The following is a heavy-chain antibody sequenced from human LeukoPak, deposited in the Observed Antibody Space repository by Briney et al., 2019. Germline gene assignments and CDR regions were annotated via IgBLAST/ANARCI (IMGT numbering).Heavy chain of an antibody. CDR1: GFTFNSYN. Sequence: GSLRLSCAASGFTFNSYNMNWVRQPPGKGLEWIGSIYYSGSIYYNPSLKSRVTISVDTSKNQFSLNLSSVTAADTAVYYCARHFDSDYGYFDYWGQGTLVTVSS. CDR3: ARHFDSDYGYFDY. V-gene: IGHV4-39*01. D-gene: IGHD4/OR15-4a*01. J-gene: IGHJ4*02. CDR2: IYYSGSI.